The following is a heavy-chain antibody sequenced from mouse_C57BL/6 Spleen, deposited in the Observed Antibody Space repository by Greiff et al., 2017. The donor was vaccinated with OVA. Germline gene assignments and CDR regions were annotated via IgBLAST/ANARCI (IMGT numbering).Heavy chain of an antibody. CDR2: IDPSDSET. Sequence: QVQLQQSGAELVRPGSSVKLSCKASGYTFTSYWMHWVKQRPIQGLEWIGNIDPSDSETHYNQKFKDKATLTVDKSSSTAYMQLSSLTSEDSAVYYCARSVDSSGPFAYWGQGTLVTVSA. V-gene: IGHV1-52*01. CDR1: GYTFTSYW. J-gene: IGHJ3*01. D-gene: IGHD3-2*02. CDR3: ARSVDSSGPFAY.